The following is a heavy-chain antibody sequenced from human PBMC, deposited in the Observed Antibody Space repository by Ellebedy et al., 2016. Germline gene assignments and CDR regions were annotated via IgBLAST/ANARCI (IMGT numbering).Heavy chain of an antibody. Sequence: SETLSLXXTVSGGSISSSSYYWGWIRQPPGKGLEWIGSIYYSGSTYYNPSLKSRVTISVDTSKNQFSLKLSSVTAADTAVYYCARPVEVCSGGSCQYYFDYWGQGTLVTVSS. CDR3: ARPVEVCSGGSCQYYFDY. CDR2: IYYSGST. V-gene: IGHV4-39*01. CDR1: GGSISSSSYY. D-gene: IGHD2-15*01. J-gene: IGHJ4*02.